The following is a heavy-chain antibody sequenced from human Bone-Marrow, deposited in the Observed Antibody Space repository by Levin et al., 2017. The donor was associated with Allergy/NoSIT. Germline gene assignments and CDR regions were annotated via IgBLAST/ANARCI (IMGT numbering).Heavy chain of an antibody. CDR3: TRDRGSSGWFES. J-gene: IGHJ5*01. V-gene: IGHV4-61*01. CDR1: GGPVNSGSYY. D-gene: IGHD6-19*01. Sequence: PSETLSLTCSVSGGPVNSGSYYWSWIRQPPGKGLEWIGSVYYSGTTNYNPSLKRRATITVDTSKNQFSLTLSSLIAADTAVYYCTRDRGSSGWFESWGQGTLVTVSS. CDR2: VYYSGTT.